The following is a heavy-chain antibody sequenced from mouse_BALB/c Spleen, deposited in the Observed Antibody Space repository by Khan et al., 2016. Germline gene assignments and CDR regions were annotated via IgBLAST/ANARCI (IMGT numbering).Heavy chain of an antibody. CDR3: ARSPDDYDVGSAY. CDR1: GFNIKDTY. V-gene: IGHV14-3*02. Sequence: EVQLQESGAELVKPGASVKLSCTASGFNIKDTYMHWVKQRPEQGLEWIGRIDPANGNTKYDPKFQGKATITADTSSNTAYLQLSSLTSEDTAVYYCARSPDDYDVGSAYWGQGTLVTVSA. J-gene: IGHJ3*01. D-gene: IGHD2-4*01. CDR2: IDPANGNT.